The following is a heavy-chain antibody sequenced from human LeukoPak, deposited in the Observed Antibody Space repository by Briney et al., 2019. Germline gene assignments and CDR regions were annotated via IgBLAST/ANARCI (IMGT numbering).Heavy chain of an antibody. CDR3: ARGPSCTSTSCYVIGALDI. Sequence: PGGSLRLSCVASGFTFDYYAMHWVRQAPGKGLEWVADISASANSTYYADSVKGRFIISRDNSKNTLYLQMNSLRVDDMAVYYCARGPSCTSTSCYVIGALDIWGLGTTVTVSS. D-gene: IGHD2-2*01. CDR1: GFTFDYYA. J-gene: IGHJ3*02. V-gene: IGHV3-23*01. CDR2: ISASANST.